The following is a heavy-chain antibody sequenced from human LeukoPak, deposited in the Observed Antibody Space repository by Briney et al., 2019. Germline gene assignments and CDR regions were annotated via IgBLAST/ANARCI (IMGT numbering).Heavy chain of an antibody. Sequence: PRGSLRLSCAASGFTFSSHALTCVRQTPGKGLDWVSSISVASTPYYLDSVKGRFTISRDNSKNTLYLQMNSLEAEDTALYYCVKCILDNCREGFDIWGQGTMVTVSS. CDR3: VKCILDNCREGFDI. CDR2: ISVASTP. CDR1: GFTFSSHA. D-gene: IGHD1-1*01. J-gene: IGHJ3*02. V-gene: IGHV3-23*01.